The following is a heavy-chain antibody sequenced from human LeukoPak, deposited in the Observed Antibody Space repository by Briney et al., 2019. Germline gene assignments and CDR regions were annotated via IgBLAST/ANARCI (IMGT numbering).Heavy chain of an antibody. Sequence: PSETLSLTCTVSGGSISGYYWSWIRLPPGKGLEWIGYVFHSGSTNYNPSLKNRVTISVDTSKNQFSLKVTSVIAADTAVYFCARFPYSGISHYFDYWGQGALVTVSS. CDR1: GGSISGYY. V-gene: IGHV4-59*01. D-gene: IGHD1-26*01. J-gene: IGHJ4*02. CDR3: ARFPYSGISHYFDY. CDR2: VFHSGST.